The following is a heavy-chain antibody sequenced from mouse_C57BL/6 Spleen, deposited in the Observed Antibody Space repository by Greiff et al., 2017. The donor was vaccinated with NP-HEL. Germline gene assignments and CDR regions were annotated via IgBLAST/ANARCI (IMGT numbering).Heavy chain of an antibody. V-gene: IGHV5-16*01. Sequence: DVKLVESEGGLVQPGSSMKLSCTASGFTFSDYYMAWVRQVPEKGLEWVANINYDGSSTYYLDSLKSRFIISRDNAKNILYLQMSSLKSEDTATYYCARERGYDYDGYYAMDYWGQGTSVTVSS. J-gene: IGHJ4*01. D-gene: IGHD2-4*01. CDR3: ARERGYDYDGYYAMDY. CDR1: GFTFSDYY. CDR2: INYDGSST.